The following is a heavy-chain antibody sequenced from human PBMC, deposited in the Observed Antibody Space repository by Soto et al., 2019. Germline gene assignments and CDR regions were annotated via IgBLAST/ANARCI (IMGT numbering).Heavy chain of an antibody. CDR1: GHTLTEFS. V-gene: IGHV1-24*01. Sequence: ASVKVSCKISGHTLTEFSIHWVRQAPGKGLEWMGGFDPEGGEAIYAQKWHGRVTVTEDTVTDTAYMELSGLTSDDTAVYYCTRAPVALGDYFDYWGQGTLVTVSS. CDR3: TRAPVALGDYFDY. D-gene: IGHD6-19*01. J-gene: IGHJ4*02. CDR2: FDPEGGEA.